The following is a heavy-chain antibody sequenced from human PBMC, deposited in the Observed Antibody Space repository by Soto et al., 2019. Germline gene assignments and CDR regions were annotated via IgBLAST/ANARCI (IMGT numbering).Heavy chain of an antibody. Sequence: GGSLRLSCAASGFTFSSYAMHWVRQAPGKGLEWVAVISYDGSNKYYADSVKGRFTISRDNSKNTLYLQMNSLRAEDTAVYYCARDLDSSGPGDYWGQGTLVTVSS. CDR2: ISYDGSNK. CDR3: ARDLDSSGPGDY. CDR1: GFTFSSYA. J-gene: IGHJ4*02. D-gene: IGHD3-22*01. V-gene: IGHV3-30-3*01.